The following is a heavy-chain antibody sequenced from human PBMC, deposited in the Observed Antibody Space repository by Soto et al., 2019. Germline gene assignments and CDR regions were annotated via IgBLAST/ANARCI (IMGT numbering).Heavy chain of an antibody. CDR2: IKQDGSEK. Sequence: PGGSLRLSCAASGFTFSSYWMSWVRQAPGKGLEWVANIKQDGSEKYYVDSVKGRFTISRDNAKNSLYLQMNSLRAEDTAVYYCARVLGITIFGVVIAGNNWFDPWGQGTLVTVS. CDR3: ARVLGITIFGVVIAGNNWFDP. J-gene: IGHJ5*02. CDR1: GFTFSSYW. V-gene: IGHV3-7*01. D-gene: IGHD3-3*01.